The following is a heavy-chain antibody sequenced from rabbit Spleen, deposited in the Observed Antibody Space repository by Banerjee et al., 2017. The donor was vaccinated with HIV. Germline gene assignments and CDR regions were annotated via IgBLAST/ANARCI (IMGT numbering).Heavy chain of an antibody. V-gene: IGHV1S45*01. Sequence: QEQLVESGGGLVKPGASLTLTCTASGFSFSSSYDICWVRQAPGKGLEWIGFIYTGNGKNYYASWAKGRYTVSKTSSTTVTLQMTSLTAADTATYLCARASVGFNGYNHAYYYGMDLWGPGTLVTVS. CDR2: IYTGNGKN. CDR3: ARASVGFNGYNHAYYYGMDL. CDR1: GFSFSSSYD. D-gene: IGHD6-1*01. J-gene: IGHJ6*01.